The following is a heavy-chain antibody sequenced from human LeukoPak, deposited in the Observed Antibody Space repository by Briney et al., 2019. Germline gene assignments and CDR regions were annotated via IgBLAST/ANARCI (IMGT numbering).Heavy chain of an antibody. CDR3: ARVRVVVAAGFDY. CDR1: GFTFSTNW. J-gene: IGHJ4*02. CDR2: INEDGGGR. D-gene: IGHD2-15*01. Sequence: GGSLRLSCAASGFTFSTNWMTWVRQAPGKGLEWVANINEDGGGRYYVDSVKGRFTISRDNAKNSVHLQMNSLRAEGTAVYYCARVRVVVAAGFDYWGQGTLVTVSS. V-gene: IGHV3-7*01.